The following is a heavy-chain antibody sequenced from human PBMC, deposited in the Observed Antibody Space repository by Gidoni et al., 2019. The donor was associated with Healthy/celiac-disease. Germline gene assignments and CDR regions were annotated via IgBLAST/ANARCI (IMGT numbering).Heavy chain of an antibody. Sequence: QVQLVQSGAEVKKPGSSVKVSCKASGGAFGSYAISWVRQAPGQGLEWMGRIIPILGIANYAQKFQGRVTITADKSTSTAFMELSSLRSDDTAVYYCARTANYDDSSGHTMDVWGKGTTVTVSS. CDR3: ARTANYDDSSGHTMDV. V-gene: IGHV1-69*04. J-gene: IGHJ6*04. CDR1: GGAFGSYA. D-gene: IGHD3-22*01. CDR2: IIPILGIA.